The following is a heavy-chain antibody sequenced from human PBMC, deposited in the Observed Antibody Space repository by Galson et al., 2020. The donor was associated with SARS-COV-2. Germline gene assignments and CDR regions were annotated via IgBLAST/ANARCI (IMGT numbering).Heavy chain of an antibody. CDR1: GFTFSSYG. CDR2: ISYDGSNK. J-gene: IGHJ6*02. V-gene: IGHV3-30*18. D-gene: IGHD3-3*01. Sequence: TGGSLRLSCAASGFTFSSYGMHWVRQAPGKGLEWVAVISYDGSNKYYADSVKGRFTISRDNSKNTLYLQMNSLRAEDTAVYYCAKDLGYYDFWDGYLPRNTGYYYDGGRDVWGQGTTVTVSS. CDR3: AKDLGYYDFWDGYLPRNTGYYYDGGRDV.